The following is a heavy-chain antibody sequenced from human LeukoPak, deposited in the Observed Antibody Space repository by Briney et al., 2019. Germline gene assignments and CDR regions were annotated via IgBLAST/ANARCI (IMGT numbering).Heavy chain of an antibody. CDR1: GFIFSSYG. CDR3: AKDRWYYDSSGYFDY. J-gene: IGHJ4*02. Sequence: GGSLRLSCAASGFIFSSYGMHWVRQAPGKGLEWVAVISYDGSNKYYADSVKGRFTISRDNSKNTLYLQMNSLRAEDTAVYYCAKDRWYYDSSGYFDYWGQGTLVTVSS. V-gene: IGHV3-30*18. D-gene: IGHD3-22*01. CDR2: ISYDGSNK.